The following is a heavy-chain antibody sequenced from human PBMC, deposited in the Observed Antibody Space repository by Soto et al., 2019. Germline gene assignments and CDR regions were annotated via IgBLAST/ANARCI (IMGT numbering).Heavy chain of an antibody. D-gene: IGHD3-16*02. J-gene: IGHJ6*03. CDR3: AREPDYDYIWGSYRYTGLNYYYSMDV. Sequence: TLSLNLTVSCGFINRCVFYLSWIRQQPGKGLDWIGYTYYSGRTYHNPSLKSRVTITVDTSKNQLSLQLSCVTAADTAVYYCAREPDYDYIWGSYRYTGLNYYYSMDVWGKGTTVTVSS. CDR1: CGFINRCVFY. CDR2: TYYSGRT. V-gene: IGHV4-31*03.